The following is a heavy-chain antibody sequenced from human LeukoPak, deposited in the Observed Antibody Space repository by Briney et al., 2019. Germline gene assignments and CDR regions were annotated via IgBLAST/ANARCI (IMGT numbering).Heavy chain of an antibody. J-gene: IGHJ5*02. V-gene: IGHV1-18*01. Sequence: GASVKVSCKASGYTFTSYGISWVRQAPGQGLEWMGWISAYNGNTNYAQKLQGRVTMTTDTSTSTAYMELRSLRSDDTAVYYCASATNGGNAHNWFDPWGQGTLVTVSS. CDR1: GYTFTSYG. CDR2: ISAYNGNT. CDR3: ASATNGGNAHNWFDP. D-gene: IGHD4-23*01.